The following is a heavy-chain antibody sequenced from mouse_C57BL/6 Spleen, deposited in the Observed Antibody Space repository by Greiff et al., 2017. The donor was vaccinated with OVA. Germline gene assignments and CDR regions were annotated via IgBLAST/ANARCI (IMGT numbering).Heavy chain of an antibody. Sequence: QVQLKQSGAELVRPGASVTLSCKASGYTFTDYEMHWVKQTPVHGLEWIGAIDPETGGTAYNQKFKGKAILIADKSSSTAYMEHRSLTSKDYAVYYCTRSRDDAMDYWGQGTSVTVSS. CDR2: IDPETGGT. CDR1: GYTFTDYE. V-gene: IGHV1-15*01. D-gene: IGHD3-3*01. CDR3: TRSRDDAMDY. J-gene: IGHJ4*01.